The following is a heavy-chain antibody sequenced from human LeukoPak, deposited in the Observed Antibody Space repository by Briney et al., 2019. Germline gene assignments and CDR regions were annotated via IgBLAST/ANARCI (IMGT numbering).Heavy chain of an antibody. Sequence: SETLSLTCTVPGGSISNYYWSWIRQPAGKGLEWIGRIYSNGSTNHNPSLKSQVTMSVDTSKNQFSLKLSSVTAADTAVYYCARGILRYFDWLTEFDIWGQGTMVTVSS. CDR3: ARGILRYFDWLTEFDI. J-gene: IGHJ3*02. V-gene: IGHV4-4*07. D-gene: IGHD3-9*01. CDR2: IYSNGST. CDR1: GGSISNYY.